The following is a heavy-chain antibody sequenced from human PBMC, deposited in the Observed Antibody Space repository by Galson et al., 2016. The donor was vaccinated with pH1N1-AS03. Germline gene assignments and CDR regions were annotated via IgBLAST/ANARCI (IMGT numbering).Heavy chain of an antibody. CDR1: GGSISTSSYY. J-gene: IGHJ3*02. V-gene: IGHV4-61*05. CDR2: IYYSGST. Sequence: ETLSLTCSVSGGSISTSSYYWGWIRQPPGTGLEWIGYIYYSGSTNHNPSLKSRVTISIDSSKNQFSLKLSSVTAADTAVYYCARLGERASGRPDAFDIWGQGTMVTVSS. D-gene: IGHD3-10*01. CDR3: ARLGERASGRPDAFDI.